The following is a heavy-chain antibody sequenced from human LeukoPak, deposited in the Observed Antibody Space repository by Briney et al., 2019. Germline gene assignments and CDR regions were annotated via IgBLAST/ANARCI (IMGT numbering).Heavy chain of an antibody. CDR1: GVSIISSTYY. D-gene: IGHD6-13*01. J-gene: IGHJ4*02. CDR3: ARKGDSSWYGGDFDY. CDR2: IYYSGST. V-gene: IGHV4-39*07. Sequence: SETLSLTCTVSGVSIISSTYYWGWIRQPPGKGLEWIGSIYYSGSTYYNPSLKSRVTMSVDTSKNQFSLKLSSVTAVDTAVYYCARKGDSSWYGGDFDYWGQGTLVTVSS.